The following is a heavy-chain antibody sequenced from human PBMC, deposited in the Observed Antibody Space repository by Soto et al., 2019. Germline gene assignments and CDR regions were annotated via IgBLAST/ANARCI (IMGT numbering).Heavy chain of an antibody. CDR2: VSGSGDNT. V-gene: IGHV3-23*01. CDR3: AKDRSTTGTTRIPFDY. CDR1: GFTFSSYA. Sequence: GGSLRLSCSASGFTFSSYAMSWVRQTPGKGLEWVSTVSGSGDNTYYADSVKGRFTISRDNSKNTLYLQMNSLRAEDTALYYCAKDRSTTGTTRIPFDYWGQGTLVTVSS. J-gene: IGHJ4*02. D-gene: IGHD1-1*01.